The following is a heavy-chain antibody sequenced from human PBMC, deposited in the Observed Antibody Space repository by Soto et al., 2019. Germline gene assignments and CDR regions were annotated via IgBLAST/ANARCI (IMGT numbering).Heavy chain of an antibody. D-gene: IGHD1-7*01. V-gene: IGHV4-31*03. Sequence: SETLSLTCTVSGGSISSGSYYWSWIRKLPGKGLEWIGYIYYSGSTYYNPSLKSRVSISVDTSKTQFSLKLSSATAADTAVYYCARGQNWNYGADYYYYMDVWGKGTTVTVSS. J-gene: IGHJ6*03. CDR1: GGSISSGSYY. CDR3: ARGQNWNYGADYYYYMDV. CDR2: IYYSGST.